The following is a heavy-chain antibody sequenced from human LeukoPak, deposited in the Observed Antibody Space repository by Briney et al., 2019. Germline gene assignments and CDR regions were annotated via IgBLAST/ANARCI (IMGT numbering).Heavy chain of an antibody. V-gene: IGHV3-48*03. Sequence: PGGSLRLSCAASGFTFSSYDMNWVRQAPGKGLEWVSYISSSGSTIYYADSVKGRFTISRDNAKNSLYLQMNSLRAEDTAVYYCARGPSIAAAGTGFDPWGQGNLVTVSS. D-gene: IGHD6-13*01. CDR1: GFTFSSYD. CDR3: ARGPSIAAAGTGFDP. J-gene: IGHJ5*02. CDR2: ISSSGSTI.